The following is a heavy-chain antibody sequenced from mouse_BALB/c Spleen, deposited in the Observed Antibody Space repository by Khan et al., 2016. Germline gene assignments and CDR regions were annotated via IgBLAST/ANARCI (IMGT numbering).Heavy chain of an antibody. CDR3: SSGEEYCSCLFGY. CDR1: GYTFTSFW. CDR2: INPSTGYT. Sequence: QIQLVQSGAELAKPGASVKMSCKASGYTFTSFWMHWVKQRPGQGLEWIGYINPSTGYTEYNQKFKDKATLTADKSSSTAYMQLSSLTSEDAAVYDCSSGEEYCSCLFGYWGQGTLVTVSA. V-gene: IGHV1-7*01. D-gene: IGHD2-10*02. J-gene: IGHJ3*01.